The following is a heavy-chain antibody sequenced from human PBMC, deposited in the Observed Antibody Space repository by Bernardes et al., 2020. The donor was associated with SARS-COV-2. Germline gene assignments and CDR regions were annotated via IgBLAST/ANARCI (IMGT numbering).Heavy chain of an antibody. D-gene: IGHD1-26*01. CDR1: GYTFTSYG. V-gene: IGHV1-18*01. Sequence: SARVSCKASGYTFTSYGISWVRQAPGQGLEWMGWISAYNGNTHYAQTLQGRVTMTTDTSTSTAYMELRSLRSDDTAVYYCAAPTTIVGATTNYYYYYGMDVWGQGTTVTVSS. CDR2: ISAYNGNT. CDR3: AAPTTIVGATTNYYYYYGMDV. J-gene: IGHJ6*02.